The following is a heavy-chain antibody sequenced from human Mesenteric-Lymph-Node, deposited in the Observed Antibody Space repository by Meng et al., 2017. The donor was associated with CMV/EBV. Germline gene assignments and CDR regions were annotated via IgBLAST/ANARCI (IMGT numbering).Heavy chain of an antibody. CDR1: GFTFGDYA. CDR3: AKAYYYDSSGPFDY. Sequence: GGSLRLSCTASGFTFGDYAMSWVRQAPGKGLEWVSYISTSSSTIYYADSVKGRFTISRDNAKNSLYLQMNSLRAEDTALYYCAKAYYYDSSGPFDYWGQGTLVTVSS. D-gene: IGHD3-22*01. CDR2: ISTSSSTI. V-gene: IGHV3-48*04. J-gene: IGHJ4*02.